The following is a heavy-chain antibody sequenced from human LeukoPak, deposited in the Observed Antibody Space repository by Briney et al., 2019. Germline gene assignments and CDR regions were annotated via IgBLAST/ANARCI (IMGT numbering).Heavy chain of an antibody. CDR2: ITSRGTTI. V-gene: IGHV3-11*01. Sequence: GGSLRLSCTASGFTLSDYYLTWIRQAPGKGLEWVSYITSRGTTIYHADSVKGRFTISRDNAKNSLYLQMNSLRAEDTAVYYCARGFDSYGGSWGNWFDPWAREPWSPSPQ. CDR3: ARGFDSYGGSWGNWFDP. D-gene: IGHD2-15*01. J-gene: IGHJ5*02. CDR1: GFTLSDYY.